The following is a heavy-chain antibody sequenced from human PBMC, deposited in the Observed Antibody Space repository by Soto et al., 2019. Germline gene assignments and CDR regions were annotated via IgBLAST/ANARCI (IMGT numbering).Heavy chain of an antibody. CDR3: ARGEDAFFYYGLDV. CDR2: IYDTGISGYTPST. Sequence: TRSLTCTVTGCTITSSYWSWIRRPPGKGLEWIAYIYDTGISGYTPSTSYNPSLKSRVTMSVDTSKSQFSLKLTSVTAADTAVYYCARGEDAFFYYGLDVWGQGITVTVSS. V-gene: IGHV4-59*01. J-gene: IGHJ6*02. CDR1: GCTITSSY.